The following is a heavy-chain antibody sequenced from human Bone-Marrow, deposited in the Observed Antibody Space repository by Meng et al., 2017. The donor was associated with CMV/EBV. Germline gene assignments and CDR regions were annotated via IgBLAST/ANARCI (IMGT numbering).Heavy chain of an antibody. J-gene: IGHJ6*02. Sequence: GGSLRLSCAASGFTFSSYAMHWVRQAPGKGLEWVAVISYDGSNKYYADSVKGRFTISRENAKNSLYLQMNSLRAGDTAVYYCARGGSRSIAAPQVRPELYGMDVWGQGTTVTVSS. D-gene: IGHD6-6*01. V-gene: IGHV3-30*14. CDR2: ISYDGSNK. CDR3: ARGGSRSIAAPQVRPELYGMDV. CDR1: GFTFSSYA.